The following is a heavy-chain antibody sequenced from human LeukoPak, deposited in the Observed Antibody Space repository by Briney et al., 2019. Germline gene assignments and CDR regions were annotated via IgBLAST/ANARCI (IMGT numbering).Heavy chain of an antibody. J-gene: IGHJ4*02. D-gene: IGHD3/OR15-3a*01. CDR3: ATDDDRGLVY. Sequence: GGSLRLSCTTSGIIFRNYWINWVRQAPGKGLVWVSRITQDGSSTFYADSVKGRFTTSRDNAKNTVFLQMNSLTAEDTGVYYCATDDDRGLVYWGQGILVTVSS. V-gene: IGHV3-74*01. CDR2: ITQDGSST. CDR1: GIIFRNYW.